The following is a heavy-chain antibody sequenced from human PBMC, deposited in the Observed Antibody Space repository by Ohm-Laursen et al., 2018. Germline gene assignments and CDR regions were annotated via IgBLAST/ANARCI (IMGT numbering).Heavy chain of an antibody. Sequence: SLRLSCSASGFTFNAYAMTWVRQAPGRGLEWVSSISGDGDRANYADSVKGRLTISRDNSKNTLSLQMNSLRAEDTAVYHCARDPVRGLTDYWGQGTLVTVSS. CDR3: ARDPVRGLTDY. D-gene: IGHD3-16*01. V-gene: IGHV3-23*01. CDR1: GFTFNAYA. J-gene: IGHJ4*02. CDR2: ISGDGDRA.